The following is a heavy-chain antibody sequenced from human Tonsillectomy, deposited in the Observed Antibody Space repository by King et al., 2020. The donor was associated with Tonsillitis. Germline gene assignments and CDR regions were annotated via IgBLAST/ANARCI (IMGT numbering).Heavy chain of an antibody. CDR1: GFTFSSYG. CDR2: IWFDGSNK. D-gene: IGHD2-2*01. Sequence: VQLVESGGGVVELGRSLRLSCAASGFTFSSYGMHWVRQTPGKGLEWVAVIWFDGSNKYYADSVKGRFTISRDDSKNTLYLQMNSLRAEDTAVYYCARAPPAAPRSYYYYGMDVWGQGTTVTVSS. CDR3: ARAPPAAPRSYYYYGMDV. V-gene: IGHV3-33*01. J-gene: IGHJ6*02.